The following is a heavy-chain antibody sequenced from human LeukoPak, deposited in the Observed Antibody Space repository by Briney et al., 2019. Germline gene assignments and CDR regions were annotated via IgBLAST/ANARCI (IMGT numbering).Heavy chain of an antibody. Sequence: GGSLRLSCAASGFTFSSYEMNWVRQAPGEGLEWVSYISSSGSTIYYADSVKGRFTISRDNAKNSLYLQMNSLRAEDTAVYYCASTSGYDYYYYMDVWGKGTTVTVSS. V-gene: IGHV3-48*03. CDR1: GFTFSSYE. CDR2: ISSSGSTI. J-gene: IGHJ6*03. CDR3: ASTSGYDYYYYMDV. D-gene: IGHD3-3*01.